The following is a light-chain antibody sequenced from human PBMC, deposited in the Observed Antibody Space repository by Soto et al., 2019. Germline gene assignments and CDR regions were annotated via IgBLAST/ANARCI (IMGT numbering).Light chain of an antibody. CDR3: QQYKHYST. CDR1: QNIGSR. J-gene: IGKJ2*01. Sequence: DIQMTQSPSTLSASVGDRVAITCRASQNIGSRLAWYQQKPDEAPKLLIYDASSLESGVPLRFGGSGSGTDFTLIISSLQPDDFATYYCQQYKHYSTFGQGTNLEIK. CDR2: DAS. V-gene: IGKV1-5*01.